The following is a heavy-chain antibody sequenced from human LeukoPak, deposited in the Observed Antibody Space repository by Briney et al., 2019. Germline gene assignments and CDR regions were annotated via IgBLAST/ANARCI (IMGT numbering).Heavy chain of an antibody. Sequence: ASVKVSCKASGYTFTGYYMHWVRQAPGQGLGWMGWINPNSGGTNYAQKFQGRVTMTRDTSISTTYMELSRLRSDDTAVYYCARDSLGILDFDYWGQGTLVTVSS. D-gene: IGHD3-16*01. CDR2: INPNSGGT. CDR3: ARDSLGILDFDY. V-gene: IGHV1-2*02. CDR1: GYTFTGYY. J-gene: IGHJ4*02.